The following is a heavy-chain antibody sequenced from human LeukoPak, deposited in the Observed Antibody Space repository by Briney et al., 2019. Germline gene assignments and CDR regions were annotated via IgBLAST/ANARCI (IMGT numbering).Heavy chain of an antibody. CDR2: ISGNGDNT. Sequence: GSLKLSCAASGFTFSTYAMSWVRQAPGKGLEWVSTISGNGDNTYYADSVRGRFTISRDNSKNTVYLQMNSLRAEDTAVYYCASRGYNKGYFDFWGQGTLVTVSS. D-gene: IGHD1-14*01. J-gene: IGHJ4*02. V-gene: IGHV3-23*01. CDR1: GFTFSTYA. CDR3: ASRGYNKGYFDF.